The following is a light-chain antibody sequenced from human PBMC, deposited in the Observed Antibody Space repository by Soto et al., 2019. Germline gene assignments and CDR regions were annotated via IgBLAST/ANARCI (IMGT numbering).Light chain of an antibody. Sequence: QSVLTQPRSVSGSPGQSVTISCTGTSSDVGGYNYVSWYQQHPGKAPKLMIYDVSKRPSGVPDRFSGSKSGNTASLTISGLQAEEEADYYCCSYAGSSYVFGTGTKVTVL. V-gene: IGLV2-11*01. CDR2: DVS. CDR3: CSYAGSSYV. CDR1: SSDVGGYNY. J-gene: IGLJ1*01.